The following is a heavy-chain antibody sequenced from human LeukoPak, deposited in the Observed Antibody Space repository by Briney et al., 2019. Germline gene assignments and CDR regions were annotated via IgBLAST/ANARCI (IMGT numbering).Heavy chain of an antibody. V-gene: IGHV4-39*07. J-gene: IGHJ4*02. Sequence: PSETLSLTCTVSGGSISSSSYYWGWIRQPPGKGLEWIGSIYYSGSTYYNPSLKSRVTISVDTSKNQFSLKLSSVTAADTAVYYCASGSGWPFRGDYWGQGTLVTVSS. CDR2: IYYSGST. CDR1: GGSISSSSYY. D-gene: IGHD6-19*01. CDR3: ASGSGWPFRGDY.